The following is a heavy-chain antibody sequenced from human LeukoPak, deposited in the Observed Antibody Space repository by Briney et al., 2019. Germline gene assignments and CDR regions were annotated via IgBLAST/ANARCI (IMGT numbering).Heavy chain of an antibody. CDR3: ARLRGAIDY. J-gene: IGHJ4*02. Sequence: PSETLSLTCTVSGGSISGYYWSWIRQPPGKGLEWIGHISYSGTTNYNPSLKSRVTISVDTSKNQFSLKLSSVTAADTAVYYCARLRGAIDYWGQGTLVTVSS. CDR1: GGSISGYY. V-gene: IGHV4-59*08. D-gene: IGHD1-26*01. CDR2: ISYSGTT.